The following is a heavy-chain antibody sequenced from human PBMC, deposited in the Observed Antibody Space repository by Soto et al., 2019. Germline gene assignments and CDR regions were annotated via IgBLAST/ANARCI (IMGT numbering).Heavy chain of an antibody. CDR3: ARSRDIVVVPAARWFDP. Sequence: PGGSLKLSFEASGFTFSSNSMNGVRQAPGKGLEWVSSISSSSSYIYYADSVKGRFTISRDNAKNSLYLQMNSLRAEDTAVYYCARSRDIVVVPAARWFDPWGQGTLVTVSS. CDR1: GFTFSSNS. CDR2: ISSSSSYI. V-gene: IGHV3-21*01. D-gene: IGHD2-2*01. J-gene: IGHJ5*02.